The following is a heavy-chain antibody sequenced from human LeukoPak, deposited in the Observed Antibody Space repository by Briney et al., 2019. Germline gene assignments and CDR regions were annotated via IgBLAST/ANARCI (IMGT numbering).Heavy chain of an antibody. J-gene: IGHJ6*03. CDR3: ARGRRYYDILTGYTSYYYYYMDV. CDR2: IYHSGST. Sequence: SETLSLTCAVSGGSISSSNWWSWVRQPPGKGLEWIGEIYHSGSTNYNPSLKSRVTISVDKSRNQFSLKLSSVTAADTAVYYCARGRRYYDILTGYTSYYYYYMDVWGKGTTVTVSS. CDR1: GGSISSSNW. V-gene: IGHV4-4*02. D-gene: IGHD3-9*01.